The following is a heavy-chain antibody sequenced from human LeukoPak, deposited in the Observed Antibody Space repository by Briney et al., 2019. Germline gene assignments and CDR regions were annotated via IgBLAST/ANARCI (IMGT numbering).Heavy chain of an antibody. V-gene: IGHV4-59*12. Sequence: PSETLSLTCTVSGGSISSYYWSWIRQPPGKGLEWIGYIYYSGSTNYNPSLKSRVTISVDTSKNQFSLNLSSVTAADTAVYYCAREVGGLFDYGGQEPRVTVSS. J-gene: IGHJ4*02. CDR2: IYYSGST. CDR1: GGSISSYY. D-gene: IGHD3-16*01. CDR3: AREVGGLFDY.